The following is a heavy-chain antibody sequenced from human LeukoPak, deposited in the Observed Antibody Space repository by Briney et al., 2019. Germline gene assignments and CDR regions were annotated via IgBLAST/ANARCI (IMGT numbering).Heavy chain of an antibody. V-gene: IGHV1-18*01. CDR3: ARVGDIVVVPAAITWFDP. J-gene: IGHJ5*02. CDR2: ISAYNGNT. CDR1: GYTFTSYG. Sequence: ASVTVSCKASGYTFTSYGISWVRQAPGQGLEWMGLISAYNGNTNYAQKLQGRVTMTTDTSTSTAYMELRSLRSDDTAVYYCARVGDIVVVPAAITWFDPWGQGTLVTVSS. D-gene: IGHD2-2*01.